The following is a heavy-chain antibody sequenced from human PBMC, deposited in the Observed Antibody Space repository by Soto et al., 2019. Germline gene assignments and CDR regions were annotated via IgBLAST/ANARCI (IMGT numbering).Heavy chain of an antibody. CDR3: ARDQTLPPSVGVVGVAFDI. V-gene: IGHV4-30-4*01. CDR2: IYYSRST. D-gene: IGHD3-3*01. CDR1: GGSISSGDYY. Sequence: QVQLQESGPGLVKPSQTLSLTCTVSGGSISSGDYYWRGLRQTPGKVLEWVGDIYYSRSTYYNPSLTSRVTISVDTSKDQFSLQLSSVTAADTAVYYCARDQTLPPSVGVVGVAFDIWGPGTLVTVSS. J-gene: IGHJ3*02.